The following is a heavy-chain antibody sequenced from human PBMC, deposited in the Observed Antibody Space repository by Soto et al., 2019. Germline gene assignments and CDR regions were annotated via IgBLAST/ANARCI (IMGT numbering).Heavy chain of an antibody. D-gene: IGHD2-15*01. CDR3: ARDNFDCSCHTCHGLYPYAF. Sequence: SETRSLTCTVSGGSISSYYWSWIRQPPGKGLEWIGYIYYSGSTNYNPSLKSRVTISVDTSKNQFSLKLSSVTAADTAVYFCARDNFDCSCHTCHGLYPYAFWGQGTMDT. CDR2: IYYSGST. J-gene: IGHJ3*01. CDR1: GGSISSYY. V-gene: IGHV4-59*01.